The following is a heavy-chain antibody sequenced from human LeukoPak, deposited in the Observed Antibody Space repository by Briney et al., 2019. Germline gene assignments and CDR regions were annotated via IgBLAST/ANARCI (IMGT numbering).Heavy chain of an antibody. D-gene: IGHD1-26*01. V-gene: IGHV3-21*01. CDR3: ARDNGSRLPEIDY. CDR1: GFTFSSYS. CDR2: ISSSSSYI. J-gene: IGHJ4*02. Sequence: PGGSLRLSCAASGFTFSSYSMNWVRQAPGKGLEWVSSISSSSSYIYYADSVKGRFTISRDNAKNSLYLQMNSLRAEDTAVYYCARDNGSRLPEIDYWGQGTLVTVSS.